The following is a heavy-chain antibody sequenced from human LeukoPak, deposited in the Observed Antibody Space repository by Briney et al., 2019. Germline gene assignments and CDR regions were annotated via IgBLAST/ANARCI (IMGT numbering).Heavy chain of an antibody. CDR2: IYPGDSDT. Sequence: GESLKISCKGSGYSFTSYWIGWVRQMPGKGLEWMGIIYPGDSDTRYSPSFQGQVTISADKSISTAYLQWSSLKASDTAMYYCATIRGFAVAGTPDAFDIWGQGTMVTVSS. V-gene: IGHV5-51*01. D-gene: IGHD6-19*01. CDR3: ATIRGFAVAGTPDAFDI. J-gene: IGHJ3*02. CDR1: GYSFTSYW.